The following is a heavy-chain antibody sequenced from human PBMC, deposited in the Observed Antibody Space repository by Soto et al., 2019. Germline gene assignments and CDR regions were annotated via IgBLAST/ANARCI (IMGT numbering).Heavy chain of an antibody. CDR1: GYSFTSHY. CDR2: IYPGGVNI. V-gene: IGHV1-46*01. D-gene: IGHD1-26*01. Sequence: ASVKVSCKAIGYSFTSHYMHWVRQAPGQGLEWMGTIYPGGVNIGYAQKFKGRVTMTKDTSTSTVYMQLSSLTSEDTAVYYCARDDSGFSGSHYIDYFNYWGQGALVTVSS. J-gene: IGHJ4*02. CDR3: ARDDSGFSGSHYIDYFNY.